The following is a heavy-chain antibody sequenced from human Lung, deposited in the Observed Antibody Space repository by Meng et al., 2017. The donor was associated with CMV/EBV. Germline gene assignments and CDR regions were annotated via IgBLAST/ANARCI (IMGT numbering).Heavy chain of an antibody. J-gene: IGHJ2*01. D-gene: IGHD4-17*01. V-gene: IGHV2-5*01. CDR2: VYWNDDA. CDR3: AHYGDYRFGWYFDL. Sequence: LNTAGLGVGCVRQPPGKTPEWLALVYWNDDARYSPSLRNRLTITKDTSKNQAVLTMSNMDPVDTATYYCAHYGDYRFGWYFDLWGRGTLVTVSS. CDR1: LNTAGLG.